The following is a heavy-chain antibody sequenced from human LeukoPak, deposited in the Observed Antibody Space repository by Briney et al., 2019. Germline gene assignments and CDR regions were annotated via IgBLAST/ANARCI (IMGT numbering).Heavy chain of an antibody. D-gene: IGHD2-2*01. Sequence: SETLSLTCAVSGGSISSGGYSWSWIRQPPGKGLEWIGYIYHSGSTYYNPSLKSRVTISVDRSKNQFSLKLSSVTAADTAVYYCARGMVPAAWGQGTLVTVSS. J-gene: IGHJ4*02. CDR3: ARGMVPAA. V-gene: IGHV4-30-2*01. CDR2: IYHSGST. CDR1: GGSISSGGYS.